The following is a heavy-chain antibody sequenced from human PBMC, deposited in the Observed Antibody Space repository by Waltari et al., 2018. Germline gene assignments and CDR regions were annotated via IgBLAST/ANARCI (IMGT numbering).Heavy chain of an antibody. CDR2: IYTRGST. J-gene: IGHJ4*02. Sequence: QMQLQESGPGLVKPSEPLSLTCTVSGGSISSGSYYWSWIRQPAGKGLEWIGRIYTRGSTNYNPSLKSRVTISVDTSKNQFSLKLSSVTAADTAFYYCAREVTKVELGRRLPHFFDSWGQGTLVTVSS. CDR1: GGSISSGSYY. D-gene: IGHD7-27*01. CDR3: AREVTKVELGRRLPHFFDS. V-gene: IGHV4-61*02.